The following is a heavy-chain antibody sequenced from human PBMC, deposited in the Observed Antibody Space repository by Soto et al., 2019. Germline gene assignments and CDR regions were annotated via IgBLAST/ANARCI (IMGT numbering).Heavy chain of an antibody. CDR2: IAASGATT. V-gene: IGHV3-23*01. J-gene: IGHJ4*02. CDR3: AKDRGGSGWRFDY. D-gene: IGHD6-19*01. Sequence: PGGSLRLSCAASGFTSGHYAMSWVRQAPGKGLEWVSAIAASGATTYYADSVTGRLTVSRDNSQNTLYLQMNSLRAEDTAVYYCAKDRGGSGWRFDYWGQGTLVTVSS. CDR1: GFTSGHYA.